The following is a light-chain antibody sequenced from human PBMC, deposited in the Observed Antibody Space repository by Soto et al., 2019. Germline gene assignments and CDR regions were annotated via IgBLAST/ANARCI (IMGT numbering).Light chain of an antibody. CDR3: QQYGSSSIT. CDR2: GAS. J-gene: IGKJ3*01. V-gene: IGKV3-20*01. Sequence: EIVLTQSPGTLSLSPGERATLSCRASQSVSSSYLAWYQQKPGQTPRLLIYGASTRATGIPDRFSGSGSGTDFTLTISRLEPEDVAVYYCQQYGSSSITFGPGTKVDI. CDR1: QSVSSSY.